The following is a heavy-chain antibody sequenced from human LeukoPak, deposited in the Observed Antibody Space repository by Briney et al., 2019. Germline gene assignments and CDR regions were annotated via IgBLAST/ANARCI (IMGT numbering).Heavy chain of an antibody. CDR1: GFTFSSYG. J-gene: IGHJ4*02. D-gene: IGHD5-12*01. CDR3: ATGRDGYTAPDY. CDR2: ISYDGSNK. Sequence: PGGSLRLSCAASGFTFSSYGMHWVRQAPGKGLEWVAVISYDGSNKYYADSVKGRFTISRGNAKNSLYLQMNSLRAEDTAVYYCATGRDGYTAPDYWGQGTLVTVSS. V-gene: IGHV3-30*03.